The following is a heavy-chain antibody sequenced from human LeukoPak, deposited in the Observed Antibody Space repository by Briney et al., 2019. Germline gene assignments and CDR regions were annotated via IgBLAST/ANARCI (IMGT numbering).Heavy chain of an antibody. CDR2: ISSDGSIK. V-gene: IGHV3-33*01. CDR3: ARDILPSGSRAFDI. CDR1: GFTLSDYG. Sequence: GRSLRLSSAVSGFTLSDYGIHWVRQAPGKGLEWVTIISSDGSIKYADSVKGRFTVSRDSSKNTVYLQMNSLRAEDTAVYYCARDILPSGSRAFDIWGQGTMVTVSS. D-gene: IGHD3-10*01. J-gene: IGHJ3*02.